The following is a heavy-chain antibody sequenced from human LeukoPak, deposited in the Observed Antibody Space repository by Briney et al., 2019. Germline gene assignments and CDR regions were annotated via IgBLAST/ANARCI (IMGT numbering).Heavy chain of an antibody. J-gene: IGHJ4*02. CDR2: IHHSGST. Sequence: PSETLSLTCAVSGYSISSGYYWGWIRQPPGKGLEWIGTIHHSGSTYYNPSLKSRVTISVDTSKNQFSLKLSSVTAADTAVYYCARRYYYGSGIFDYWGQGTLVTVSS. CDR1: GYSISSGYY. V-gene: IGHV4-38-2*01. D-gene: IGHD3-10*01. CDR3: ARRYYYGSGIFDY.